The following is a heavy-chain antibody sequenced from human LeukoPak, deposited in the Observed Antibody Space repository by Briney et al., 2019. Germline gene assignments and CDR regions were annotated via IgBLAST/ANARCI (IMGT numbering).Heavy chain of an antibody. CDR1: GFTFSSYS. CDR3: AREYGSGSCFDF. J-gene: IGHJ4*02. V-gene: IGHV3-21*04. D-gene: IGHD3-10*01. CDR2: ISSSGTYK. Sequence: GGSLRLPCAVSGFTFSSYSMSWVRQAPGKGLEWVSSISSSGTYKYYADSVKGRSTISRDNAKNSLYLQMNSLRAEDTAVYYCAREYGSGSCFDFWGQGTLVTVSS.